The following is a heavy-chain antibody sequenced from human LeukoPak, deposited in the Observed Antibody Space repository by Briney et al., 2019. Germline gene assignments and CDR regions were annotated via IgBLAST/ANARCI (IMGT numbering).Heavy chain of an antibody. V-gene: IGHV4-59*08. D-gene: IGHD6-13*01. CDR1: GGSISSYY. CDR3: ARHGSSSSWYVDN. J-gene: IGHJ4*02. CDR2: IYYSGST. Sequence: SETLSLTCTVSGGSISSYYWSWIRQPPGKGLEWIGYIYYSGSTNYNPSLKSRVTISVDTSKNQFSLKLSSATAADTAVYYCARHGSSSSWYVDNWGQGTLVTVSS.